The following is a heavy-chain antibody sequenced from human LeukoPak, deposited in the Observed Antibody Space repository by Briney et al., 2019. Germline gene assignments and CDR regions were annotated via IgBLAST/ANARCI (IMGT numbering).Heavy chain of an antibody. CDR2: IFSGGSK. Sequence: PGGSLRLSCAASGFTVSSNYMNWVRQAPGKGMEWGTVIFSGGSKNYADSLKGRFTISKDNFTTTLYLQMNSLSAEDPAVYYCARGAGGTWEYYFDCWGQGTLVTVSS. CDR1: GFTVSSNY. CDR3: ARGAGGTWEYYFDC. V-gene: IGHV3-53*01. J-gene: IGHJ4*02. D-gene: IGHD1-26*01.